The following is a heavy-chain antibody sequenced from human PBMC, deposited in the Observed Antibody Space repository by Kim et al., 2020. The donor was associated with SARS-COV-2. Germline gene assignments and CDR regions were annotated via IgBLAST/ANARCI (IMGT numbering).Heavy chain of an antibody. D-gene: IGHD3-22*01. V-gene: IGHV1-3*01. Sequence: ASVKVSCKTSGYTFTHYAMHWVRQAPGQRLEWMGYISGDNGDTKYLQKFQGRVTITRDTSATTAYMELSSLTSEDTAVYYCARGAGGYAGYILDDWGQGT. CDR1: GYTFTHYA. CDR3: ARGAGGYAGYILDD. J-gene: IGHJ4*02. CDR2: ISGDNGDT.